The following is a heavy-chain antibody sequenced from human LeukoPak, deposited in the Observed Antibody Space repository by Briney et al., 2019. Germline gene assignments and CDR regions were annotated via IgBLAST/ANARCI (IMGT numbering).Heavy chain of an antibody. CDR3: ASKGKYCSSTSCYNHNWFDP. J-gene: IGHJ5*02. V-gene: IGHV1-8*01. D-gene: IGHD2-2*02. CDR1: GYTFTSYD. CDR2: MNPNSGNT. Sequence: ASVKVSCKASGYTFTSYDINWVRQATGQGLEWMGWMNPNSGNTGYAQKFQGRVTMTRNTSISTAYMELSSLRSEDTAVYYCASKGKYCSSTSCYNHNWFDPWGQGTLVTVSS.